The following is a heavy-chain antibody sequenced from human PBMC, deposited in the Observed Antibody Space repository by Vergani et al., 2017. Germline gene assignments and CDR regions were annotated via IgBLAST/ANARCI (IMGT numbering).Heavy chain of an antibody. D-gene: IGHD3-10*01. V-gene: IGHV3-23*01. Sequence: EVQLLESGGGLVQPGGSLRLSCAASGFTFSSYAMSWVRPAPGKGREWVSAISSSGGSTYYADSVKGRVTISRDNTKNTLYLQMNSLRAEDTAVYYCAKRDSVGWLDYWGQGTLVTVSS. CDR3: AKRDSVGWLDY. CDR2: ISSSGGST. J-gene: IGHJ4*02. CDR1: GFTFSSYA.